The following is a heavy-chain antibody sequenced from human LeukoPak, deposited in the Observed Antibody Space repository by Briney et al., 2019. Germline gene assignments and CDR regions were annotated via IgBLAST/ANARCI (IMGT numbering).Heavy chain of an antibody. D-gene: IGHD2-2*01. CDR2: IYYTGTT. CDR3: ARFSWGCSTASCYLTN. CDR1: GGSLSGHY. J-gene: IGHJ4*02. Sequence: PSVTLSVTCTVGGGSLSGHYWGWIRQPPGKGLKLVGHIYYTGTTFYNPSLNSRVTITLDTSRNQFSLRLTSVIAADTAVYYCARFSWGCSTASCYLTNWGQGTLVTVSS. V-gene: IGHV4-59*11.